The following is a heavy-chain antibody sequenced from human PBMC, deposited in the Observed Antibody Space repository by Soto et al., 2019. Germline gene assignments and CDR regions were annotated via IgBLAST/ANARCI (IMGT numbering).Heavy chain of an antibody. J-gene: IGHJ4*02. V-gene: IGHV4-34*01. Sequence: SETLSLTCAVYGGSFSGYYWSWIRQPPGKGLEWIGEINHSGNTNYNPSLKTRVTISVDKSKSQFSLRLNSVTAADSAVYFCARLEGLATISYYFDFWGQGAQVTVSS. CDR2: INHSGNT. CDR3: ARLEGLATISYYFDF. D-gene: IGHD3-9*01. CDR1: GGSFSGYY.